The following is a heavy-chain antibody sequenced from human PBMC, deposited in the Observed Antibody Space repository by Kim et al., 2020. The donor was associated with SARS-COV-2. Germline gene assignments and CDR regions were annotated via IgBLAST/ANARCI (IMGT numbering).Heavy chain of an antibody. V-gene: IGHV3-9*01. CDR1: GFTFDDYA. J-gene: IGHJ3*02. CDR2: ISWNSGSI. D-gene: IGHD3-22*01. Sequence: GGSLRLSCAASGFTFDDYAMHWVRQAPGKGLEWVSGISWNSGSIGYADSVKGRFTISRDNAKNSLYLQMNSLRAEDTALYYCAKGGGLHYDSTPLAFDIWGQGTMVTVSS. CDR3: AKGGGLHYDSTPLAFDI.